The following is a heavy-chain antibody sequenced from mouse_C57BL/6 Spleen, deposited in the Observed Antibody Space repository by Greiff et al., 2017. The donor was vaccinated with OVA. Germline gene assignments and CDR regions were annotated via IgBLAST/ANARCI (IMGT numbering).Heavy chain of an antibody. V-gene: IGHV10-1*01. Sequence: EVKVVESGGGLVQPKGSLKLSCAASGFSFNTYAMNWVRQAPGKGLEWVARIRSKSNNYATYYADSVKDRFTISRDDSESMLYLQMNNLKTEDTAMYYCVTGPDYYAMDYWGQGTSVTVSS. CDR3: VTGPDYYAMDY. J-gene: IGHJ4*01. CDR2: IRSKSNNYAT. CDR1: GFSFNTYA.